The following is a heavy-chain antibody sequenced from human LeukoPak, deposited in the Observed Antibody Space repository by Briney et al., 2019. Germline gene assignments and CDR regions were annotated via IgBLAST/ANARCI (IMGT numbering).Heavy chain of an antibody. V-gene: IGHV3-30*02. CDR2: IRYDGSNK. D-gene: IGHD3-10*01. Sequence: GGSLRLSCAASGFTFSSYSMNWVRQAPGKGLEWVAFIRYDGSNKYYADSVKGRFTISRDNSKNTLYLQMNSLRAEDTAVYYCARSSITMVRGVIKSTTSWYHYYNMDVWGKGTTVTVSS. J-gene: IGHJ6*03. CDR1: GFTFSSYS. CDR3: ARSSITMVRGVIKSTTSWYHYYNMDV.